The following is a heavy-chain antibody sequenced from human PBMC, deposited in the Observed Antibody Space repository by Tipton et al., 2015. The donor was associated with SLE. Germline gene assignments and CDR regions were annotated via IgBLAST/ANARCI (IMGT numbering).Heavy chain of an antibody. CDR3: ARHFHDGTHSVYFDY. CDR2: IYASGST. Sequence: TLSLTCTVSDGSISDYYWTWIRQPAGEGLEWIGRIYASGSTNYNPSLRSRAAMSVDTSKSHFSLKLTSVTAADTAVYYCARHFHDGTHSVYFDYWGQGTLVTVSS. V-gene: IGHV4-4*07. CDR1: DGSISDYY. D-gene: IGHD3-3*02. J-gene: IGHJ4*02.